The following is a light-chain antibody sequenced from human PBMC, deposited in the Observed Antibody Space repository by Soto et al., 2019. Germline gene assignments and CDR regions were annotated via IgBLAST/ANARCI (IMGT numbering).Light chain of an antibody. CDR1: SSNIGAGYD. Sequence: QSALTQPPSVSRAPGQRVTISCTGSSSNIGAGYDVHWYQQLPGTAPKVLIYDNNNRPSGVPDRFSGSKSGTSASLAITGLQAEDEADYYCHSYDVSLSGPVFGGGTKLTVL. V-gene: IGLV1-40*01. CDR3: HSYDVSLSGPV. CDR2: DNN. J-gene: IGLJ2*01.